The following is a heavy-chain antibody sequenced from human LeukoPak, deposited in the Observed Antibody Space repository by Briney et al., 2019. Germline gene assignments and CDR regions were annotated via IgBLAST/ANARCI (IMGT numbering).Heavy chain of an antibody. CDR2: ISGDGGST. V-gene: IGHV3-43*02. CDR1: GFTFDDYA. CDR3: AKDILNVDQDWFDP. D-gene: IGHD2-15*01. J-gene: IGHJ5*02. Sequence: GGSLRLSFAASGFTFDDYAMHWVRQAPGKGLEWVSLISGDGGSTYYADSVKGRFTISRDNSKNSLYLQMNSLRTEDTALYYCAKDILNVDQDWFDPWGQGTLVTVSS.